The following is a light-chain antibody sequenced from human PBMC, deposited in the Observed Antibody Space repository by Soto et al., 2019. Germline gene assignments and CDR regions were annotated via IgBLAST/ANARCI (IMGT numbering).Light chain of an antibody. CDR3: NSYTSSSTSYV. Sequence: QSVLTQPASVSGSPGQSITISCTGNSSDVGAYNFVSWYQQHPGKAPKLMIYDVNNRPSGVSDRFSGSKSGNTASLTISGLRAEDEADYYCNSYTSSSTSYVFGTGTRSPS. CDR1: SSDVGAYNF. CDR2: DVN. V-gene: IGLV2-14*01. J-gene: IGLJ1*01.